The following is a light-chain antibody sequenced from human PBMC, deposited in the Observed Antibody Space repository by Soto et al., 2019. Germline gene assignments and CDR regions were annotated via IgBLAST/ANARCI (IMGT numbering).Light chain of an antibody. CDR2: EAS. V-gene: IGKV3-11*01. CDR1: QSVYRY. Sequence: EIVLTQSPATLSLSPGERATLSCRTSQSVYRYLGWYQQKPGQTPRLLIYEASNRATGIPARFSGSGSETDFTLTISSLEPEDSVVYYCQQRLSWPITFGQGTRLEIK. J-gene: IGKJ5*01. CDR3: QQRLSWPIT.